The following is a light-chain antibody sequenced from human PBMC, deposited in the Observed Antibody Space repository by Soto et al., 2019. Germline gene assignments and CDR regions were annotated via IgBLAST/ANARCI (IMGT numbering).Light chain of an antibody. CDR2: SNN. V-gene: IGLV1-47*03. CDR3: AAWDDSLSASVV. J-gene: IGLJ2*01. Sequence: QSVLTQPPSASGTPGQRVTISCSGSSSNIGSNYVYWYQQLPGTAPKLLIYSNNQRPSGVPDRFSGSKSGTSASLAISGLWSEDEADYYCAAWDDSLSASVVFGGGTKLTVL. CDR1: SSNIGSNY.